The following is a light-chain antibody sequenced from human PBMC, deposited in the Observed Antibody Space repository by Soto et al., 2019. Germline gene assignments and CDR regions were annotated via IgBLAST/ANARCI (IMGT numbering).Light chain of an antibody. V-gene: IGLV1-51*02. CDR2: END. CDR1: SSNIGNNY. Sequence: QSVLTQPPSVSAAPGQKVTISCYGSSSNIGNNYVSWYQQLPGTAPKLLIYENDKRPSGIPDRFSGSKSGTSATLGITGLQTGDEADYYCGTWDTSLSTGRVFGGGTKLTVL. J-gene: IGLJ2*01. CDR3: GTWDTSLSTGRV.